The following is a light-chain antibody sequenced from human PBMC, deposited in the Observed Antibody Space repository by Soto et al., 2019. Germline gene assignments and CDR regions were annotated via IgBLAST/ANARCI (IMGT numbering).Light chain of an antibody. V-gene: IGKV2-28*01. CDR3: MQALQTPYT. Sequence: DIVLTQSPLSLPVTPGEPASISCRSSQSLLHSDGYNYLDWYLQKPGQSPQLLIFLGSNRASGVPDRFSGNGSGTYFTLRIGRVEAEDLGVYYCMQALQTPYTFGQGTKLEI. J-gene: IGKJ2*01. CDR2: LGS. CDR1: QSLLHSDGYNY.